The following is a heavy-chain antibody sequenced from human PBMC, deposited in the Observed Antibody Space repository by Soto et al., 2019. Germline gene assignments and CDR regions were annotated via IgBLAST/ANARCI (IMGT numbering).Heavy chain of an antibody. CDR3: AHGSCSSADYYPTPYLDD. J-gene: IGHJ4*02. CDR1: GFSLSTTAEG. D-gene: IGHD2-2*01. V-gene: IGHV2-5*02. CDR2: IYWDDDE. Sequence: QITLKESGPTLVKPTQTLTLTCTFSGFSLSTTAEGVGWIRQPPGKALEWLALIYWDDDERYSPSLKSRLTITKDTSNNQVVLTMTNVYPVDTATYYCAHGSCSSADYYPTPYLDDWGQGTLVTVSS.